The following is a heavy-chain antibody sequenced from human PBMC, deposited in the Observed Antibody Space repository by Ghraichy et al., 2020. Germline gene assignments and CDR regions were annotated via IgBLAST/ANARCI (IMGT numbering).Heavy chain of an antibody. CDR3: ARDLGEYSSGWNGPYAFDI. CDR2: ISSSSSII. CDR1: GFTFSSYS. J-gene: IGHJ3*02. V-gene: IGHV3-48*02. Sequence: GGSLRLSCAASGFTFSSYSMNWVRQAPGKGLEWVSYISSSSSIIYYADSVKGRFTISRDNAKNSLYLQMNSLRDEDTAVYYCARDLGEYSSGWNGPYAFDIWGQGTMVTVSS. D-gene: IGHD6-19*01.